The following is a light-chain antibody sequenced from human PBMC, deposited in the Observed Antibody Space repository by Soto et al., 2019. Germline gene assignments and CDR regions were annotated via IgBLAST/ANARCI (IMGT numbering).Light chain of an antibody. V-gene: IGKV2-30*01. J-gene: IGKJ2*01. CDR2: KAS. Sequence: DVVMTQSPLSLSVTLGQPASISCRPTQSLVYSDGSAYLSWFDQRPGQSARRLIYKASNRESGDQDRFNSSGSGIYYTLMISREEDEDVGVYYCQQGTQRPYTFGQGTKLEIK. CDR1: QSLVYSDGSAY. CDR3: QQGTQRPYT.